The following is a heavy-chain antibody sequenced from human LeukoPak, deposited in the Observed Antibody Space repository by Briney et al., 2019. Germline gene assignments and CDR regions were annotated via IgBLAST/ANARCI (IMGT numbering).Heavy chain of an antibody. J-gene: IGHJ3*01. D-gene: IGHD3-22*01. CDR3: ARLLDNDISGDPDTFDV. CDR1: GGSLSGHH. CDR2: VSYTGRT. Sequence: PLETLSLTCTVSGGSLSGHHWSWIRQPTGKRLEWIGYVSYTGRTKYNPSLQSRVTISIDTSKRQFSLKLTSVTSADTAVYSCARLLDNDISGDPDTFDVWGQGTTVIVSS. V-gene: IGHV4-59*11.